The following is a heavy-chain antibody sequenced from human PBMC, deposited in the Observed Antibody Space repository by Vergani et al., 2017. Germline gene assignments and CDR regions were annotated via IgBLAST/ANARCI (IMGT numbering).Heavy chain of an antibody. Sequence: QVQLQESGPGLVKPSETLSLTCTVSGGSISSYYWCWIRQPPGKGLEWIGYIYYSGSTNYNPSLKSRVTISVDTSKNQFSLKLSSVTAADTAVYYCARGSDSSGYYSLYYYYYMDVWGKGTTVTVSS. J-gene: IGHJ6*03. V-gene: IGHV4-59*01. CDR1: GGSISSYY. D-gene: IGHD3-22*01. CDR3: ARGSDSSGYYSLYYYYYMDV. CDR2: IYYSGST.